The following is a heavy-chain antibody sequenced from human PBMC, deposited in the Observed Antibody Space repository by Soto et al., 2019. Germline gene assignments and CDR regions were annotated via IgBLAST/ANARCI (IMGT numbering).Heavy chain of an antibody. D-gene: IGHD3-10*01. V-gene: IGHV4-31*03. J-gene: IGHJ6*02. Sequence: QVQLQESGPGLVKPSQTLSLTCSVSGDSISRNGYFWTWIRQHPGKGLEWIGYIYYDGRSYYPPSLKSRVIISVDTAKNQFSLNLTAVTAADTAVYYCARGTMLRGPGYYYAMDVWGQGTTVTVSS. CDR3: ARGTMLRGPGYYYAMDV. CDR2: IYYDGRS. CDR1: GDSISRNGYF.